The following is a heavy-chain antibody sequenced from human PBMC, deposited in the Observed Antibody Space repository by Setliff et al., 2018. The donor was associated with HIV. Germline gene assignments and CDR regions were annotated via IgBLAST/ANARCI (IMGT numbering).Heavy chain of an antibody. CDR3: ARHVSGIAAAGTQFDY. V-gene: IGHV4-38-2*01. CDR1: GYSISSGYY. D-gene: IGHD6-13*01. CDR2: IYHSGST. J-gene: IGHJ4*02. Sequence: SETLSLTCAVSGYSISSGYYWGWIRQPPGKGLEWIGSIYHSGSTYYNPSLKSRVTISVDTSKNQFSLKLSSVTAADTAVYYCARHVSGIAAAGTQFDYWGQGTLVTVYS.